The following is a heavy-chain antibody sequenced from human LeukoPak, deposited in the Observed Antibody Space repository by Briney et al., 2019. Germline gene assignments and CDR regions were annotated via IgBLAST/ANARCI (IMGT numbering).Heavy chain of an antibody. J-gene: IGHJ5*02. D-gene: IGHD6-19*01. CDR3: VRQAGVS. CDR2: IKGDGSEK. V-gene: IGHV3-7*01. Sequence: PGGSLRLSCTVTGFTITNYWMTLVRQAPGKGLECVAYIKGDGSEKNYVDSVKGRFSISRDNAKNSLYLQMNSLRAEDTAIYYCVRQAGVSWGQGTLVTVSS. CDR1: GFTITNYW.